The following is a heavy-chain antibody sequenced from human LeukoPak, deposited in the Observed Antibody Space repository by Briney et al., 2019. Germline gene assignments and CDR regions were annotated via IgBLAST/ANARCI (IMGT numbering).Heavy chain of an antibody. CDR2: ISYDGSNK. CDR3: ARDTATSMRPWGIDV. D-gene: IGHD2/OR15-2a*01. J-gene: IGHJ6*02. V-gene: IGHV3-30-3*01. Sequence: GGSLRLSCAASGFTLSSYGMHWVRQAPGKGLAWAAVISYDGSNKYYADSVKGRFTISRDNSKNTLYLQVNSLRVQDTAVYYCARDTATSMRPWGIDVWGQGTTVTVSS. CDR1: GFTLSSYG.